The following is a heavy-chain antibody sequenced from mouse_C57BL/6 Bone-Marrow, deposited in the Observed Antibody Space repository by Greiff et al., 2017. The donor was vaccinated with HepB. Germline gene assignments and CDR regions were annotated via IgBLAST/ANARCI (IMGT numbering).Heavy chain of an antibody. J-gene: IGHJ1*03. CDR3: ASRYYYGRGWYFDV. CDR2: IWSGGST. D-gene: IGHD1-1*01. V-gene: IGHV2-2*01. Sequence: VKLEESGPGLVQPSQSLSITCTVSGFSLTSYGVHWVRQSPGKGLEWLGVIWSGGSTDYNAAFISRLSISKDNSKSQVFFKMNSLQADDTAIYYCASRYYYGRGWYFDVWGTGTTVTVSS. CDR1: GFSLTSYG.